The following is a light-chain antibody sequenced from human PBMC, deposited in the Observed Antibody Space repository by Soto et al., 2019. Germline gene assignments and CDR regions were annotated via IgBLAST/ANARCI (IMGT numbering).Light chain of an antibody. CDR1: SSDVGGSNF. Sequence: QSALPQPASVSGSPGQSITISCTGTSSDVGGSNFLSWYQQHPGKAPQLLIYDVSHRPSGVSNRFSGSKSGNTASLTISGLQAEDEADDYCSSCTSDSKEVFGGGTKLTVL. CDR3: SSCTSDSKEV. CDR2: DVS. J-gene: IGLJ3*02. V-gene: IGLV2-14*01.